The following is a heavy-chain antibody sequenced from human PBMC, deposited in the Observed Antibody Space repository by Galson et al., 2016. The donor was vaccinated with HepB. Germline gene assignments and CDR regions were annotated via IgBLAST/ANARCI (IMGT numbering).Heavy chain of an antibody. CDR2: ISGDGNTA. J-gene: IGHJ4*02. Sequence: SLRLSCAVSGFTFSLYGMRWVRQAPGKGLMWVSQISGDGNTAAYADSVEGRFTISRDNAKNILYLQMVRLRADDTAVYYCARAGLGASVYWGQGILVTVSS. CDR3: ARAGLGASVY. D-gene: IGHD1-26*01. V-gene: IGHV3-74*01. CDR1: GFTFSLYG.